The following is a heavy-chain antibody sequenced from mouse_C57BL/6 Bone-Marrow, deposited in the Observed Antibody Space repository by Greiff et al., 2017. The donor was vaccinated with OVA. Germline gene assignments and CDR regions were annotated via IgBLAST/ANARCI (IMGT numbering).Heavy chain of an antibody. Sequence: VQLQQSVAELVRPGASVKLSCTASGFTIKNTYMHWVKQRPEQGLEWIGRIDPANGNTKYAPKFQGKATITADTSSNTAYLQLSSLTSEDTAIYYCASRGYGKASCAYWGQGTLVTVSA. D-gene: IGHD1-1*01. V-gene: IGHV14-3*01. J-gene: IGHJ3*01. CDR2: IDPANGNT. CDR1: GFTIKNTY. CDR3: ASRGYGKASCAY.